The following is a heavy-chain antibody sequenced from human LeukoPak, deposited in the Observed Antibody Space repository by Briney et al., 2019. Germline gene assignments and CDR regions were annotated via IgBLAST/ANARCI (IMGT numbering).Heavy chain of an antibody. CDR2: INHSGST. CDR3: AIAYYDPRYGMDV. Sequence: SETLSLTCAVYGGSFSGYYWSWIRQPPGKGLEWIREINHSGSTNYNPSLKSRVTISVDTSKNQFSLKLSSVTAADTAVYYCAIAYYDPRYGMDVWGQGTTVTVSS. CDR1: GGSFSGYY. J-gene: IGHJ6*02. V-gene: IGHV4-34*01. D-gene: IGHD3-3*01.